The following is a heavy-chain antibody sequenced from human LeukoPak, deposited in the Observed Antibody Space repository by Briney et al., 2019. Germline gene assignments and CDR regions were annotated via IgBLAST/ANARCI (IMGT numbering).Heavy chain of an antibody. J-gene: IGHJ4*02. D-gene: IGHD3-3*01. CDR3: ARDQYDTWSRRGNFDS. CDR2: IKLDGSEK. Sequence: GESLRLSCVASGYTFGKYGMSWVREAPWKGLEWLANIKLDGSEKNYVDSVKGRFTISRDNTKNSLYLQMNSLRVEDTAVFYCARDQYDTWSRRGNFDSWGQGTLVIVSS. CDR1: GYTFGKYG. V-gene: IGHV3-7*03.